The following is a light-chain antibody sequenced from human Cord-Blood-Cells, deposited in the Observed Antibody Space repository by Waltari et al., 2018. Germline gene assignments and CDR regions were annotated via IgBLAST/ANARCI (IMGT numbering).Light chain of an antibody. V-gene: IGKV1-33*01. Sequence: IQMTQSPPSMSASVLDRVTITCQASQDISNYLNWYQQKLGKAPKLLTYDASNLETGVPSRFSGSGSGTDFTFTISSLQPEDIATYYCQQYDNLPITFGQGTRLEIK. J-gene: IGKJ5*01. CDR3: QQYDNLPIT. CDR1: QDISNY. CDR2: DAS.